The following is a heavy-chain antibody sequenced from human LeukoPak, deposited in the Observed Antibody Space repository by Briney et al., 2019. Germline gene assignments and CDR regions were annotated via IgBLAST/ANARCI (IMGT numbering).Heavy chain of an antibody. CDR3: ATGYTSGTRIDY. V-gene: IGHV3-21*01. Sequence: GGSLRLSCAASGFTFSAFSMNWVRQAPGKGLEWVSAISSSSSDIYYTVSVKGRFTISRDNANNFLYLQVSSLGAEDTAVYYCATGYTSGTRIDYWGQGTLVSVSS. J-gene: IGHJ4*02. CDR1: GFTFSAFS. CDR2: ISSSSSDI. D-gene: IGHD6-19*01.